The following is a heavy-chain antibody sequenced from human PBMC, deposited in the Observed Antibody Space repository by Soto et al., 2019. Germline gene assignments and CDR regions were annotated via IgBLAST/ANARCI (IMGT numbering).Heavy chain of an antibody. J-gene: IGHJ4*02. CDR3: ARGDPTYFDY. Sequence: EVQLVESGGGLVQPGGSLRLSCAASGFTFSTYWMHWVRQAPGEGLVWLSRITAAGTTTSSADSVKGRFTISRDNAKYTLYLQMNSLRAEDTAMYYCARGDPTYFDYWGQGILVTVSS. V-gene: IGHV3-74*01. D-gene: IGHD1-26*01. CDR1: GFTFSTYW. CDR2: ITAAGTTT.